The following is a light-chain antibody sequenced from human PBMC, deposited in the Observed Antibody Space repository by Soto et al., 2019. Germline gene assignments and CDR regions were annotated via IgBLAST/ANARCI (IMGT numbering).Light chain of an antibody. CDR2: DAS. CDR1: QAITW. J-gene: IGKJ4*01. CDR3: QHYNSYSLT. Sequence: DIQMTQSPSTLSASVGDRVTVTCRARQAITWLAWYQHKPGKAPKLLIYDASSLEVGVPSRFSGTGSGTEFTLTISSLQPEDFATYYCQHYNSYSLTFGGGTRVEIK. V-gene: IGKV1-5*01.